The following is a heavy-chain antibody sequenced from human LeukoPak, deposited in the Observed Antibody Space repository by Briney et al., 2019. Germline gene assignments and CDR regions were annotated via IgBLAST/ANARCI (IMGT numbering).Heavy chain of an antibody. CDR1: GFTFSAYS. J-gene: IGHJ4*02. D-gene: IGHD4-17*01. V-gene: IGHV3-48*02. Sequence: GGSLRLSCAASGFTFSAYSMNWVRQATGKGLEWVSYISGGDNTIYYADSVKGRFTISRDNANGLLYLQMSSLGDEDTAIYYCAREGYNDYGTRYFDYWGQGTLVTVSS. CDR2: ISGGDNTI. CDR3: AREGYNDYGTRYFDY.